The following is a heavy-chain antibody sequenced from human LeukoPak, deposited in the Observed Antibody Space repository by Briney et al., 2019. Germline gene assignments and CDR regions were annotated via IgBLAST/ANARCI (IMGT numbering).Heavy chain of an antibody. D-gene: IGHD3-10*01. V-gene: IGHV1-18*01. J-gene: IGHJ4*02. CDR1: NYTFTSYG. CDR2: ISAYNGYT. CDR3: ARDEDHYGSGSAY. Sequence: ASVKVSCKTFNYTFTSYGITWLRQAPGQGLEWMAWISAYNGYTKYGQRFQDRVTTTTETSTNTAYMELRNLRSGDTAIYYCARDEDHYGSGSAYWGQGTLVAVSS.